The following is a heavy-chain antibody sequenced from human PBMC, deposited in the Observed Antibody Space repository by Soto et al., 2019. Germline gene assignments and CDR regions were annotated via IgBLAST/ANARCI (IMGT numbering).Heavy chain of an antibody. D-gene: IGHD2-2*01. CDR1: GGSFSGYY. CDR3: ARDENIVVVPAAIGYNWFDP. Sequence: QVQLQQWGAGLLKPSETLSLTCAVYGGSFSGYYWSWIRQPPGKGLEWIGEINHSGSTNYNPSLKSRVTISVDTSKNQFSLKLSSVTAADTAVYYGARDENIVVVPAAIGYNWFDPWGQGTLVTVSS. J-gene: IGHJ5*02. V-gene: IGHV4-34*01. CDR2: INHSGST.